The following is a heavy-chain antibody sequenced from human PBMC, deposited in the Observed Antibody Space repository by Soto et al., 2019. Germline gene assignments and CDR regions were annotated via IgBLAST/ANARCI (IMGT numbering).Heavy chain of an antibody. CDR2: ISSSGSTI. Sequence: QVQLVESGGGLVKPGGSLRLSCAASGFTFSDYYMSWIRQAPGKGLEWVSYISSSGSTIYYADSVKGRFTISRDNAKNSLYLQMNSLRAEGTAVYYCARDPLPDYGDPPGWYFDLWGRGTLVTVSS. J-gene: IGHJ2*01. CDR3: ARDPLPDYGDPPGWYFDL. V-gene: IGHV3-11*01. CDR1: GFTFSDYY. D-gene: IGHD4-17*01.